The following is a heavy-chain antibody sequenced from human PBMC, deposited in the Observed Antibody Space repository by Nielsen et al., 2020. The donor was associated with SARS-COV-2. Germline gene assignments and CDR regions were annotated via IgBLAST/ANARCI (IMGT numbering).Heavy chain of an antibody. CDR1: GFTFSSYA. Sequence: GGSLRLSCAASGFTFSSYAMHWVRQAPGKGLEWVAVISYDGSNKYYADSVKGRFTISRDNSKNSLYLHMTSLTAEDTAVYYCAKDLRSGPTKGWFDPWGQGTLVTVSS. CDR2: ISYDGSNK. CDR3: AKDLRSGPTKGWFDP. D-gene: IGHD6-19*01. J-gene: IGHJ5*02. V-gene: IGHV3-30-3*01.